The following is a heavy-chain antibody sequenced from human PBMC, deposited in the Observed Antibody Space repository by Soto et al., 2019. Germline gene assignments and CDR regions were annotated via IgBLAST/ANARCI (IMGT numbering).Heavy chain of an antibody. Sequence: SETLSLTCTVSGGSISSYYWSWIRQPPGKGLEWIGYIYYSGSTNYNPSLKSRVTISVDTSKNQFSLKLSSVTAADTAVYYCASQYSSSSGLAYYFDYWGQGTLVTVS. J-gene: IGHJ4*02. CDR2: IYYSGST. CDR1: GGSISSYY. CDR3: ASQYSSSSGLAYYFDY. V-gene: IGHV4-59*01. D-gene: IGHD6-6*01.